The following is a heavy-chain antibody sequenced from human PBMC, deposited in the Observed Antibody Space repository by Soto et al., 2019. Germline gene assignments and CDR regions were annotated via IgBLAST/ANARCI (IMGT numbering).Heavy chain of an antibody. CDR3: ARSKHHYHRFYYDSSGYLLLDY. V-gene: IGHV1-69*13. CDR2: IIPIFGTA. Sequence: ASVKVSCKASGGTFSSYAISWVRQAPGQGLEWMGGIIPIFGTANYAQKFQGRVTITADESTSTAYMELSSLRSEDTAVYYCARSKHHYHRFYYDSSGYLLLDYWGQGTLVTVSS. D-gene: IGHD3-22*01. CDR1: GGTFSSYA. J-gene: IGHJ4*02.